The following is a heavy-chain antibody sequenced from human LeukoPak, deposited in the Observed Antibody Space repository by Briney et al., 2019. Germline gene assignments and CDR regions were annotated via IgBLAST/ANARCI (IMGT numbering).Heavy chain of an antibody. CDR1: GFIFGDYS. J-gene: IGHJ4*02. CDR3: ARDHNFAFDN. D-gene: IGHD5-24*01. CDR2: IGIDSGNT. Sequence: PGGPLRLSCAASGFIFGDYSVNWVRQPPGKGLEWISYIGIDSGNTKYADSVKGRFTISADNAKNSLYLQMNSLRVEDTAVYYCARDHNFAFDNWGQGTLVTVSS. V-gene: IGHV3-11*06.